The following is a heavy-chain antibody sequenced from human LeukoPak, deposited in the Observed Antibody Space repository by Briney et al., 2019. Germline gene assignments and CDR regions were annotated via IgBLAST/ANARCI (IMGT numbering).Heavy chain of an antibody. CDR2: IYYSGST. D-gene: IGHD5-24*01. Sequence: SETLSLTCTVSGGSISSGGYYWSWIRQPPGKGLEWIGYIYYSGSTNYNPSLKSRVTISVDTSKNQFSLKLSSVTAADTAVYYCATPGGDGYNFAFDIWGQGTMVTVSS. V-gene: IGHV4-61*08. CDR3: ATPGGDGYNFAFDI. CDR1: GGSISSGGYY. J-gene: IGHJ3*02.